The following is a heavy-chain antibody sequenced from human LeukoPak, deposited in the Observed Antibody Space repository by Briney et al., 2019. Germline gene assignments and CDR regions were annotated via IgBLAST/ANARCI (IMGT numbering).Heavy chain of an antibody. CDR3: AKVLGYYDSSGYYQEGGFDY. CDR1: GFXFDDYA. Sequence: PGGSLRLSCAASGFXFDDYAIHWVRQAPGKGLEWVSLISGDGGSTYYADSVKGRFTISRDNSKNSLYLQMNSLRTEDTALYYCAKVLGYYDSSGYYQEGGFDYWGQGTLVTVSS. J-gene: IGHJ4*02. CDR2: ISGDGGST. V-gene: IGHV3-43*02. D-gene: IGHD3-22*01.